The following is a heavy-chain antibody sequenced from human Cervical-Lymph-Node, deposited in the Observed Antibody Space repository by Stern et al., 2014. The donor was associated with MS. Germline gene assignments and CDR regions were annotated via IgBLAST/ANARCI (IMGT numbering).Heavy chain of an antibody. CDR2: IIPALSIT. CDR1: GGPFTTFA. D-gene: IGHD1-7*01. V-gene: IGHV1-69*09. J-gene: IGHJ4*02. Sequence: VQLVESGAEVKKPGSSMTVSCKVSGGPFTTFAVSWVRQAPGQGLEWMGRIIPALSITNYTQKFQGRVTITADRSTSTAYMHLSGLTSDDTAVYYCARGRTQNSRLDYWGQGSLVAVSS. CDR3: ARGRTQNSRLDY.